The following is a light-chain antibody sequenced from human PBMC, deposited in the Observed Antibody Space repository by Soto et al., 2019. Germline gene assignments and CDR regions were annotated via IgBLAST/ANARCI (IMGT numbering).Light chain of an antibody. CDR2: EGS. CDR3: CSYAGSSIFYV. V-gene: IGLV2-23*01. Sequence: QSALTQPASVSGSPGQSITISCTGTSSDVGSYNLISWYQQHPGKAPKLMIYEGSKRPSGVSNRFSGSKSGNTASLTISGLQAEDEAEYYCCSYAGSSIFYVFGTGTKVTVL. CDR1: SSDVGSYNL. J-gene: IGLJ1*01.